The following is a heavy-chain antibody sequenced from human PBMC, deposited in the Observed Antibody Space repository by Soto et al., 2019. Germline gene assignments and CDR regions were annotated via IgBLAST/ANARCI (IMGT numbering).Heavy chain of an antibody. CDR1: GFTFSSYE. CDR3: ARDGDYELSY. D-gene: IGHD4-17*01. J-gene: IGHJ4*02. CDR2: ISSSGSTI. Sequence: GGSLRLSCAASGFTFSSYEMNWVRQAPGKGLEWVSYISSSGSTIYYADSVKGRFTISRDNARNSLYLQMNSLRAEDTAVYYCARDGDYELSYWGQGTLVTVSS. V-gene: IGHV3-48*03.